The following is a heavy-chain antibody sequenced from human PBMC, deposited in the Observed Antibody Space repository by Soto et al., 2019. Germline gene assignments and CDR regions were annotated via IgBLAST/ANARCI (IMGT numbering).Heavy chain of an antibody. D-gene: IGHD1-26*01. Sequence: PSETLSLTCTVSGGSVSSGSYYWSWIRQPPGKGLEWIGYIYYSGSTNYNLSLKSRVTISVDTSKNQFSLKLSSVTAADTAVYYCARDSRYSGSYYVFDYWGQGTLVTVSS. CDR1: GGSVSSGSYY. CDR3: ARDSRYSGSYYVFDY. V-gene: IGHV4-61*01. J-gene: IGHJ4*02. CDR2: IYYSGST.